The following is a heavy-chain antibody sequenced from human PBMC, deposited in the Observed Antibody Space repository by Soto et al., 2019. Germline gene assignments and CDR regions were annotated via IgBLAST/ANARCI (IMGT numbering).Heavy chain of an antibody. CDR1: GFTFSNAW. J-gene: IGHJ6*02. V-gene: IGHV3-15*01. CDR2: IKSKTDGGTT. Sequence: EVQLVESGGGLVKPGGSLRLSCAASGFTFSNAWMSWVRQAPGKGLEWVGRIKSKTDGGTTDYAAPVKGRFTISRDDSKNTLYLQMNSLQTEDTAVSYSTTDWGEPQAHYGEYYYYCMDVWGQGTTVTVSS. CDR3: TTDWGEPQAHYGEYYYYCMDV. D-gene: IGHD4-17*01.